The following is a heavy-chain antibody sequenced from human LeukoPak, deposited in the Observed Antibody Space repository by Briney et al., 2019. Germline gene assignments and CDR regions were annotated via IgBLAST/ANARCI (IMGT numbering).Heavy chain of an antibody. D-gene: IGHD3-22*01. Sequence: PGGSLRLSCAASGVTFSSYDLHWVRQPTAKTLQWVSAISTAGDTYYPGSVKGRFTISRENAKNSLYLQMSSLEAGDTAVYYCASATRGGYYDHWGQGTLVTVSS. CDR3: ASATRGGYYDH. V-gene: IGHV3-13*01. J-gene: IGHJ5*02. CDR1: GVTFSSYD. CDR2: ISTAGDT.